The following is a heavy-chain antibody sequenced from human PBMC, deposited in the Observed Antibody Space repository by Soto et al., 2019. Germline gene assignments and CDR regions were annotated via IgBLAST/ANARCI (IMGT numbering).Heavy chain of an antibody. J-gene: IGHJ4*02. V-gene: IGHV4-30-2*01. D-gene: IGHD4-17*01. CDR3: ARADYGDYFDY. CDR1: GGSISSGGYS. CDR2: IYQSGNT. Sequence: QLQLQESGSGLVKPSQTLSLACAVSGGSISSGGYSWSWIRQPPGKGLEWIGYIYQSGNTYYNPSLKSRGTLSVDRSQNQFSLKLSSVTGADTAVYYWARADYGDYFDYWGQGTLVTVSS.